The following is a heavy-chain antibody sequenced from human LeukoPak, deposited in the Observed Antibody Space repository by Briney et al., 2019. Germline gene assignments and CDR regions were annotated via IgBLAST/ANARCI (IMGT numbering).Heavy chain of an antibody. J-gene: IGHJ5*02. D-gene: IGHD3-10*01. CDR3: ARVGYTYYYGSGSPRHNWFDP. Sequence: HSGGSLRLSCAASGFTVSSNYMSWVRQAPGKGLEWASVIYSGGSTYYADSVKGRFTISRDNSKNTLYLQMNSLRAEDTAVYYCARVGYTYYYGSGSPRHNWFDPWGQGTLVTVSS. V-gene: IGHV3-66*01. CDR1: GFTVSSNY. CDR2: IYSGGST.